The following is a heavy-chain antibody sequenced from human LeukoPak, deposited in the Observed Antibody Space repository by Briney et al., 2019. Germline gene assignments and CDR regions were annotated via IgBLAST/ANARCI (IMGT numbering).Heavy chain of an antibody. CDR3: ARRAATERGHSYGLDY. Sequence: GGSLRLSCAASGFTFSTYRMNWVRQAPGKGLEWVSSISSSSSYIYYADSVKGRFTISRDNAKNSLYLQMNSLRAEDTAVYYCARRAATERGHSYGLDYWGQGTLVTVSS. CDR1: GFTFSTYR. J-gene: IGHJ4*02. V-gene: IGHV3-21*01. CDR2: ISSSSSYI. D-gene: IGHD5-18*01.